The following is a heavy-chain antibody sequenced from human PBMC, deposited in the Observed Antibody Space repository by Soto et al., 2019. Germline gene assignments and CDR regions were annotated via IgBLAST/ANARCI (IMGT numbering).Heavy chain of an antibody. CDR1: GYTLSELS. V-gene: IGHV1-24*01. CDR2: FDPEDGET. CDR3: ATAARITIFGVVTIPQFDYWGQGTLVTVSSGKPESRRPSHSPVPSPATVSLAKGFDY. J-gene: IGHJ4*02. Sequence: SVKVYCKVSGYTLSELSMHWVRQATGKGLEWMGGFDPEDGETIYAQKFQGRVTMTEDTSTDTAYMELSSLRSEDTAVYYCATAARITIFGVVTIPQFDYWGQGTLVTVSSGKPESRRPSHSPVPSPATVSLAKGFDYWGQGTLVTVSS. D-gene: IGHD3-3*01.